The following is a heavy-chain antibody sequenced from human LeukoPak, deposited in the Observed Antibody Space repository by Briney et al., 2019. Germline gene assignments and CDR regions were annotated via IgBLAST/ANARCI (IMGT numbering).Heavy chain of an antibody. CDR3: ARDHRGFYYGSGNYYYLDV. CDR1: GGTYNNYA. J-gene: IGHJ6*03. CDR2: ILPVFGTS. V-gene: IGHV1-69*06. Sequence: ASVKVSCKASGGTYNNYAITWVRQAPGQGLEWVGGILPVFGTSNYAQRFQGRVTITADKSTGTTYMELSILRSGDTAVYYCARDHRGFYYGSGNYYYLDVWGKGTTVTVSS. D-gene: IGHD3-10*01.